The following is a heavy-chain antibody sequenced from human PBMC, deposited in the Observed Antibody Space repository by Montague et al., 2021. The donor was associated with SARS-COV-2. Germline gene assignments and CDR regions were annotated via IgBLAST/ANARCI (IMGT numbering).Heavy chain of an antibody. D-gene: IGHD3-22*01. V-gene: IGHV3-9*01. CDR3: AKDGGHSSGYYYEGGFDS. CDR2: ISWNSGSI. Sequence: SMRLSCAASGFIFEDYALHLVRQAPGKGLEWVSGISWNSGSIAYSDSVKGRFTISRENAKNSLYLQMSSLRPEDTALYYCAKDGGHSSGYYYEGGFDSWGQGTPVTVSS. CDR1: GFIFEDYA. J-gene: IGHJ4*02.